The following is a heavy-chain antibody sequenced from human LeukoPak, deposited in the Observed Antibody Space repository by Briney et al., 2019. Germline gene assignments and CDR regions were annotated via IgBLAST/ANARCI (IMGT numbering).Heavy chain of an antibody. CDR2: MNPNSGNT. CDR1: GYTFTSYD. Sequence: ASVKVSCKASGYTFTSYDINWVRQATGQGLEWMGWMNPNSGNTGYAQKFQGRVAMTRNTSISTAYMELSSLRSEDTAVYYCARPVLNSGWSLGSWGQGTLVTVSS. J-gene: IGHJ5*02. V-gene: IGHV1-8*01. D-gene: IGHD6-19*01. CDR3: ARPVLNSGWSLGS.